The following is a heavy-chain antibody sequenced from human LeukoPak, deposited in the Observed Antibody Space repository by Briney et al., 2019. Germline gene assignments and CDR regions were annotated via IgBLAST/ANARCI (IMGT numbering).Heavy chain of an antibody. V-gene: IGHV4-61*02. CDR2: IYTTGST. Sequence: PSETLSLTCTVSGGSISSGSYYWSWIRQPAGKGLEWIGRIYTTGSTNYNPSLKSRVTMSVDTSKNQFSLKLSSVTAADTAVYYCTRSLGGIQLWLAFDYWGQGTLVTVSS. CDR1: GGSISSGSYY. CDR3: TRSLGGIQLWLAFDY. J-gene: IGHJ4*02. D-gene: IGHD5-18*01.